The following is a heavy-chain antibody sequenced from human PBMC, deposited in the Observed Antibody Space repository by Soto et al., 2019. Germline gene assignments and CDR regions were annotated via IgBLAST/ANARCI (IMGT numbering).Heavy chain of an antibody. CDR2: IFSSGST. CDR3: ARAKVLRGVPTIDY. Sequence: LSLTCTVSGGSISNYYWSLIRQSPVKGLEWIGNIFSSGSTNYDPSLTSRVTISLDTSKNQFSLILTSVTAADTALYYCARAKVLRGVPTIDYWGQGTLVTVSS. D-gene: IGHD3-10*01. V-gene: IGHV4-59*01. J-gene: IGHJ4*02. CDR1: GGSISNYY.